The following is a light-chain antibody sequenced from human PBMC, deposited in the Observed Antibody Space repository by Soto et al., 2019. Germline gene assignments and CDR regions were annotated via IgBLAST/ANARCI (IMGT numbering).Light chain of an antibody. V-gene: IGLV1-51*01. CDR3: GSWDSSLSAYV. CDR1: TSDIGFYDY. CDR2: DDN. Sequence: QSALTQPASVSGSPGQSLTISCTGTTSDIGFYDYVSWYQQYPGKAPKLLIYDDNKRPSGIPDRFSGSKSGTSATLGITGFQTGDEADYYCGSWDSSLSAYVFGTGTKVTVL. J-gene: IGLJ1*01.